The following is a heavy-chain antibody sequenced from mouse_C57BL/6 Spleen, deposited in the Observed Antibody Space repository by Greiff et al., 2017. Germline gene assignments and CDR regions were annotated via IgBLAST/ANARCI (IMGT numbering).Heavy chain of an antibody. D-gene: IGHD6-1*01. Sequence: QVQLQQPGAELVKPGASVKLSCKASGYTFTSYWMQWVKQRPGQGLEWIGEIDPSDSYTNYNQKFKGKATLTVDTSSSTAYMQLSSLTSEDSAVYYCASGASPYYAMDYWGQGTSVTVSS. CDR2: IDPSDSYT. CDR3: ASGASPYYAMDY. V-gene: IGHV1-50*01. CDR1: GYTFTSYW. J-gene: IGHJ4*01.